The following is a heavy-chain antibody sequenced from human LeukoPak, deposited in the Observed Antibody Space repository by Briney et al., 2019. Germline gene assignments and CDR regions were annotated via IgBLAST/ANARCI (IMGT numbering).Heavy chain of an antibody. J-gene: IGHJ4*02. V-gene: IGHV1-46*01. D-gene: IGHD2-15*01. CDR2: INPSGGST. CDR1: GYTFTSYY. Sequence: ASVKVSCKASGYTFTSYYMRWVRQAPGQGLEWMGIINPSGGSTSYAQKFQGRVTMTRDTSTSTVYMELSSLRSEDTAVYYCARQEGYCSGGSCYFADSHYYDSSVWGQGTLVTVSS. CDR3: ARQEGYCSGGSCYFADSHYYDSSV.